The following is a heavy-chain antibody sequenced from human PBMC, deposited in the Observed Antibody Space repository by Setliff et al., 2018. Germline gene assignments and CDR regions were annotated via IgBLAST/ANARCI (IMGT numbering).Heavy chain of an antibody. CDR3: ARDLSTTVMTRSWYYFGY. D-gene: IGHD4-17*01. J-gene: IGHJ4*02. V-gene: IGHV1-18*01. Sequence: ASVKVSCKSSGYTFATYGISWLRQAPGQGLEWMGWISPYNSNTNYAQNFQGRVTMTTDTSTSTAYMELRSLRSDDTAMYYCARDLSTTVMTRSWYYFGYWGQGTSVTVS. CDR1: GYTFATYG. CDR2: ISPYNSNT.